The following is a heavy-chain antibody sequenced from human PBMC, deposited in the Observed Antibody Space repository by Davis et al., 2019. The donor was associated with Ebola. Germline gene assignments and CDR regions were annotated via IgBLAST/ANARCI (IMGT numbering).Heavy chain of an antibody. CDR2: INPHNGNT. Sequence: ASVQVSCKASGYTFTSYGISWVRQAPGQGLEWMGWINPHNGNTNYAQNVQGRVIMTSDTATTTAYMEVGSLRSDDTAVYYCARAQFPTTSDHWGQGTLVTVPS. CDR3: ARAQFPTTSDH. CDR1: GYTFTSYG. D-gene: IGHD1-1*01. V-gene: IGHV1-18*01. J-gene: IGHJ4*02.